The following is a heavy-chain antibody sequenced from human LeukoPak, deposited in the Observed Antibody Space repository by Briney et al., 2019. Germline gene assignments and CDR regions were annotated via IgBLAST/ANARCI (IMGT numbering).Heavy chain of an antibody. CDR3: ARDSSSWHNAHDAFDI. CDR1: GYTLTELS. CDR2: FDPEDGET. J-gene: IGHJ3*02. D-gene: IGHD6-13*01. Sequence: ASVKVSCKVSGYTLTELSMHWVRQAPGKGLEWMGGFDPEDGETIYAQKFQGRVTMTEDTSTDTAYMELSSLRSEDTAVYYCARDSSSWHNAHDAFDIWGQGTMVTVSS. V-gene: IGHV1-24*01.